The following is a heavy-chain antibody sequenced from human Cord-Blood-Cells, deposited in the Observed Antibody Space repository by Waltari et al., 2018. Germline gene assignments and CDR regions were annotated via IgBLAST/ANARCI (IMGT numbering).Heavy chain of an antibody. J-gene: IGHJ3*02. Sequence: QVQLQESGPGLVKPSQTLSLTCTVSGGSISSGGYYWSWIRQHPGKGLEWIGYIYYSGSTYYNPSLKSRVTMSVDTSKNQFSLKLSSVTAADTAVYYCARGYSSSSYAFDIWGQGTMVTVSS. CDR2: IYYSGST. CDR1: GGSISSGGYY. V-gene: IGHV4-31*03. CDR3: ARGYSSSSYAFDI. D-gene: IGHD6-6*01.